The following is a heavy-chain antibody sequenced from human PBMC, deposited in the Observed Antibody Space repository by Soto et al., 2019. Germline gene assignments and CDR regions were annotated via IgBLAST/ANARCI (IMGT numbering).Heavy chain of an antibody. D-gene: IGHD2-21*01. V-gene: IGHV4-39*01. Sequence: QLQLQESGPGLVKPSETLSLTCTVSGGSISSSSYYWGWIRQPPGKGLEWIGSTYYSGSTYYNPSLKSRVRISVDTSKNQFSLKLSSVPAADPAVYYCARRVVAYFDLWGRGTLVTVSS. CDR2: TYYSGST. CDR3: ARRVVAYFDL. CDR1: GGSISSSSYY. J-gene: IGHJ2*01.